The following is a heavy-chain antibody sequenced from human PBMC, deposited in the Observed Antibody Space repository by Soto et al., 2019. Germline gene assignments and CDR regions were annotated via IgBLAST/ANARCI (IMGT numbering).Heavy chain of an antibody. J-gene: IGHJ4*02. CDR1: GFKFSNYA. V-gene: IGHV3-23*01. Sequence: GGSLRLSCAASGFKFSNYAMSWVRQAPGKGLERVSLISATGGGTYYADSVKGRFTISRDNSHNTLYLQVHSLTAEDTAVYYCAKDRRAGGNSAFYFDFRCQRPQVTGSS. CDR2: ISATGGGT. D-gene: IGHD3-16*01. CDR3: AKDRRAGGNSAFYFDF.